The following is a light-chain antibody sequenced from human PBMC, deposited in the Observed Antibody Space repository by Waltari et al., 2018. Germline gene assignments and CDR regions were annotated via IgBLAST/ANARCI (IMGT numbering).Light chain of an antibody. V-gene: IGLV1-44*01. CDR3: ATWDDSLNAWI. J-gene: IGLJ2*01. CDR2: RSD. CDR1: RSNIGRIR. Sequence: QSLLPQPPSISGAAGQRVTISCSGGRSNIGRIRVNWYAQVPGTTPKLLIYRSDQRPSGVSDRFSGSKSGTSASLAITGLLSADEADYICATWDDSLNAWIFGGGTRLTVL.